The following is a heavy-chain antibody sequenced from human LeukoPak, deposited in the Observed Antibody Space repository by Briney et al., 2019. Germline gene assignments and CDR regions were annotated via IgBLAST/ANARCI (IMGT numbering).Heavy chain of an antibody. J-gene: IGHJ4*02. CDR3: ARDLPYSSSWESIDY. CDR2: ISTYNGKT. V-gene: IGHV1-18*01. CDR1: GYTFTIYG. Sequence: GASVTVSCTASGYTFTIYGICWVRQAPGQGLEWMGWISTYNGKTNYAQKIQGRVTMTTDTSTSTAYMELRSLRSDDTAVYYCARDLPYSSSWESIDYWGQGTLVTVSS. D-gene: IGHD6-13*01.